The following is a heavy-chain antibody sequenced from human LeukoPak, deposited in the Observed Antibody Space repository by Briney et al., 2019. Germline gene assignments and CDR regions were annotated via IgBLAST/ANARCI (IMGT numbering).Heavy chain of an antibody. CDR1: GFTFSSYW. Sequence: GGSLRLSCAASGFTFSSYWMSWVRQAPGKGLEWVANIKQDGSEKYYVDSVKGRFTISRDNAKNSLYLQMNSLRAEDTAVYYCARDDTISVWGSYRYSYYYYYMDVWGKGTTVTVSS. CDR2: IKQDGSEK. J-gene: IGHJ6*03. V-gene: IGHV3-7*01. D-gene: IGHD3-16*02. CDR3: ARDDTISVWGSYRYSYYYYYMDV.